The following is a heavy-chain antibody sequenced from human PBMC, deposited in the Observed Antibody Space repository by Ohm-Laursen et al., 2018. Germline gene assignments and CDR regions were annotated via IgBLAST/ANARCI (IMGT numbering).Heavy chain of an antibody. V-gene: IGHV3-23*01. D-gene: IGHD5-12*01. CDR3: PKHRSATWVHKRFDY. CDR1: GFTFSNYG. CDR2: INDSGGDT. Sequence: GSLRLSCAASGFTFSNYGMNWVRQAPGKGLEWVSSINDSGGDTYYADSVKGRFTISRDNSKNTLYLQMNSLRADDTAVYYCPKHRSATWVHKRFDYWGQGTPVTVSP. J-gene: IGHJ4*02.